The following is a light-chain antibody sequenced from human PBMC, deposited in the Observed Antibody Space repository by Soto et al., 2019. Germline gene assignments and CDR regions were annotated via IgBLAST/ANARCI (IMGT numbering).Light chain of an antibody. CDR2: GAS. V-gene: IGKV3-15*01. J-gene: IGKJ4*01. Sequence: DIVVTQSPATLSASPGERVTLSCRASQSVSSNLAWYQQKPGQAPRLLIYGASTRATGIPARFSGSGSGTEFTLTISSLQSEDFAVYYCQQYNNWPLTFGGGTKVDIK. CDR1: QSVSSN. CDR3: QQYNNWPLT.